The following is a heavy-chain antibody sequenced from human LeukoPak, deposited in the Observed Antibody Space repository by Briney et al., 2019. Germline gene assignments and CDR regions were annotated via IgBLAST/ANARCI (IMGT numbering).Heavy chain of an antibody. V-gene: IGHV3-48*01. Sequence: GGSLRLSCAASGFTFSSYSMNWVRQAPGRGLEWVSYISGSSRPIYYADSVKGRFTISRDNAKNSLYLQMNSLRAEDTAVYYCARETFGELSLWGQGTLVTVSS. J-gene: IGHJ4*02. CDR1: GFTFSSYS. CDR3: ARETFGELSL. D-gene: IGHD3-10*01. CDR2: ISGSSRPI.